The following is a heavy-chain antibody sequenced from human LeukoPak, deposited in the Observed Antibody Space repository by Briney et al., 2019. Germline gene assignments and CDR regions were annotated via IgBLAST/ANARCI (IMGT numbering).Heavy chain of an antibody. V-gene: IGHV3-30*18. CDR3: AKGGYCSSTSCLIGTFDY. Sequence: GRSLRLSCAASGFTFSSYGMHWVRQAPGKGLEWVAVISYHRSNKYYADSVKGQFTISRDNSKNTLYLQMNSLRAEDTAVYYCAKGGYCSSTSCLIGTFDYWGQGTLVTVSS. J-gene: IGHJ4*02. CDR1: GFTFSSYG. D-gene: IGHD2-2*03. CDR2: ISYHRSNK.